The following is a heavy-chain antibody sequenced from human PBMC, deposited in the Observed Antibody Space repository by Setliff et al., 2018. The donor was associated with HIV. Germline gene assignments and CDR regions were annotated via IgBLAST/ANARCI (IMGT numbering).Heavy chain of an antibody. V-gene: IGHV3-7*03. Sequence: LRLSCAASGFTFSSYWMSWVRQAPGKGLEWVANIKQDGSEKYYVDSVKGRFTISRDNAKNSLYLQMNSLRAEDTAVYYCARGRMVRGVIITLYYFDYWGQGTLVTVSS. J-gene: IGHJ4*02. CDR2: IKQDGSEK. D-gene: IGHD3-10*01. CDR3: ARGRMVRGVIITLYYFDY. CDR1: GFTFSSYW.